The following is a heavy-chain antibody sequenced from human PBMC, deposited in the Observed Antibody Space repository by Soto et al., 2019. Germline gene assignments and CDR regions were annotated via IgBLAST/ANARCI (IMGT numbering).Heavy chain of an antibody. Sequence: QVQLVQSGAEVKKPGSSVKVSCKASGGTFSSYAISWVRQAPGQGLEWMGGIIPIFGTANYAQKFQGRVTITADESTSTAYMELSSLRSEDTAVYYCARDLGKAYYYDSSGYYSMGAFDIWGQGTMVTVSS. D-gene: IGHD3-22*01. CDR1: GGTFSSYA. CDR2: IIPIFGTA. V-gene: IGHV1-69*01. J-gene: IGHJ3*02. CDR3: ARDLGKAYYYDSSGYYSMGAFDI.